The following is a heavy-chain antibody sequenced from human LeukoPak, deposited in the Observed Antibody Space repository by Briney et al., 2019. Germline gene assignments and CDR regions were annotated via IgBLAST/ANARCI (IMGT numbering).Heavy chain of an antibody. CDR1: GGSISSSSYY. V-gene: IGHV4-39*01. D-gene: IGHD3-10*01. CDR2: IYYSGST. Sequence: SETLSLTCTVSGGSISSSSYYWGWIRQPPGKGLEWIGSIYYSGSTYYNPSLKSRVTISVDTSKNQFSLKLSSVTAADTAVYYCARSYYYGSGSYGMDVWGQGTTVTVSS. J-gene: IGHJ6*02. CDR3: ARSYYYGSGSYGMDV.